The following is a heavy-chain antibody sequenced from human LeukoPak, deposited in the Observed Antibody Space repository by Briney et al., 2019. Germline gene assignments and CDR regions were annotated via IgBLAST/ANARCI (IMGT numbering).Heavy chain of an antibody. CDR1: GGSISSYY. J-gene: IGHJ4*02. V-gene: IGHV4-59*01. CDR2: IYYSGST. CDR3: ARSRYFDWLYIFDY. D-gene: IGHD3-9*01. Sequence: SETLSLTCTVSGGSISSYYWSWIRQPPGKGLEWIGYIYYSGSTNYNPPLKSRVTISVDTSKNQFSLKLSSVTAADTAVYYCARSRYFDWLYIFDYWGQGTLVTVSS.